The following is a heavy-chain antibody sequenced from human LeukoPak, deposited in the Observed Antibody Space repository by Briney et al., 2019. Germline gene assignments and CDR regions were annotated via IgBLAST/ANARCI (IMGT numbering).Heavy chain of an antibody. Sequence: GGSLRLSCAASGFTFSSYAMSWVRQAPGKGLEWVSAISGSGGSTYYADSVKGRFTISRDNSKNTLYLQMNSLRAEDTAVHYCAKDLQVERVAERWGQGTLVTVSS. CDR1: GFTFSSYA. CDR2: ISGSGGST. J-gene: IGHJ4*02. D-gene: IGHD1-1*01. CDR3: AKDLQVERVAER. V-gene: IGHV3-23*01.